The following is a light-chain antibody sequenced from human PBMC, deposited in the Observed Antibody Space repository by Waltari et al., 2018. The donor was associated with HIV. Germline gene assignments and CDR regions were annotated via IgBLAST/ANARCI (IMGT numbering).Light chain of an antibody. Sequence: QSVLTQPPSASKTPGQRVLLSCSGTNSNVGNNFVSWFQQVPGGAPKLVIYRKERRPSGVPDRLSGAKAGSSAALAISGLQSDDEADYFCASWDDKLSHWVFGVGTKLTV. CDR1: NSNVGNNF. J-gene: IGLJ3*02. CDR2: RKE. V-gene: IGLV1-47*01. CDR3: ASWDDKLSHWV.